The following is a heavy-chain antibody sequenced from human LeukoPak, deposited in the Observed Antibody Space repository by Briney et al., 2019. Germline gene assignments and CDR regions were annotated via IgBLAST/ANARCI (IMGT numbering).Heavy chain of an antibody. CDR2: FDPEDGEV. CDR1: GYTLTEFS. D-gene: IGHD3-22*01. J-gene: IGHJ4*02. Sequence: ASVTVSFKVSGYTLTEFSIHWVRQAPGKGLEWMGGFDPEDGEVIYAQKIQGRVTMSADTSTDTAYMELSSLRSEDTAVYYCATTDKGYYSDSSGYYYFDYWGQGTLVSVSS. V-gene: IGHV1-24*01. CDR3: ATTDKGYYSDSSGYYYFDY.